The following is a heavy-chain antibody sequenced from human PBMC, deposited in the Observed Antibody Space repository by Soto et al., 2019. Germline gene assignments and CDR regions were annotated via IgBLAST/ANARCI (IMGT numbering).Heavy chain of an antibody. Sequence: GGSLRLSCAASGFTFSSYGMHWVRQPPGKGLEWVAVIWYDGSNKYYADSVKGRFTISRDNSKNTLYLQMNSLRAEDTAVYYCARPVSSTGANYFDYWGQGTLVTVSS. J-gene: IGHJ4*02. D-gene: IGHD2-2*01. CDR1: GFTFSSYG. CDR2: IWYDGSNK. CDR3: ARPVSSTGANYFDY. V-gene: IGHV3-33*01.